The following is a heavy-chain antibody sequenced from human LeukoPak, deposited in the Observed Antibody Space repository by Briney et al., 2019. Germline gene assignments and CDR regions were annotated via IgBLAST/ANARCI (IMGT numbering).Heavy chain of an antibody. CDR1: GGSISSSSYY. CDR2: IYYSGST. J-gene: IGHJ4*02. CDR3: ARLVDPTVTTHFDY. Sequence: SETLSLTCTVSGGSISSSSYYWGWIRQPPGKGLEWIGSIYYSGSTYYNPSLKSRVTISVDTSKTQFSLKLSSVTAADTAVYYCARLVDPTVTTHFDYWGQGTLVTVSS. V-gene: IGHV4-39*01. D-gene: IGHD4-11*01.